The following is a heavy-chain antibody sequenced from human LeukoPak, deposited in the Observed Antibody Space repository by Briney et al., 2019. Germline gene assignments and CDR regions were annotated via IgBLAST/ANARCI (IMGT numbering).Heavy chain of an antibody. CDR3: ARAEAAFGGVIDPFDY. V-gene: IGHV1-46*01. CDR1: GHTFTSYY. D-gene: IGHD3-16*02. J-gene: IGHJ4*02. CDR2: INPSGGST. Sequence: APVKVSCKASGHTFTSYYMHWVRQAPGQGLEWMGIINPSGGSTTYAQKFQGRVTMTRDTSTSTVYVELSSLRSEDTAVYYCARAEAAFGGVIDPFDYWGQGSLVTVSS.